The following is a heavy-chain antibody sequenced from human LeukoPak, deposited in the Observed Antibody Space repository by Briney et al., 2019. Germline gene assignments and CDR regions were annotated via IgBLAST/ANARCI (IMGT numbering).Heavy chain of an antibody. CDR3: ARHISSGGTYAHFDY. V-gene: IGHV4-59*08. D-gene: IGHD1-26*01. Sequence: SETLSLTCTVSGSKYNYYWSWIRQPPGKGLEWIGYIHYNGITNYNPSLKTRVTMSLDTSKNQVSLNLNSVTAADTAVYYCARHISSGGTYAHFDYWGQGTLVTVSS. CDR1: GSKYNYY. J-gene: IGHJ4*02. CDR2: IHYNGIT.